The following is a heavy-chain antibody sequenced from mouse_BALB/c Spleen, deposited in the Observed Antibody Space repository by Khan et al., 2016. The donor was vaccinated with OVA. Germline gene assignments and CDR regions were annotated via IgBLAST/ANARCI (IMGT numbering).Heavy chain of an antibody. CDR2: INPSTGYS. V-gene: IGHV1-7*01. D-gene: IGHD1-1*01. Sequence: QVQLQQSGAELAKPGASVKMSCKASGYTFTSYWMHWVKQRPGQGLEWIGYINPSTGYSEYNQKFKDKATLTADKSSSTAYMQLSSLTSDDSAVYYCANHGSSSAWFAYWRQGTLVTVSA. J-gene: IGHJ3*01. CDR1: GYTFTSYW. CDR3: ANHGSSSAWFAY.